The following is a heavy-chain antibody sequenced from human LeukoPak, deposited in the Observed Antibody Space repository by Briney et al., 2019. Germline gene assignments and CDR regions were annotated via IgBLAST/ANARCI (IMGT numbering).Heavy chain of an antibody. J-gene: IGHJ4*02. Sequence: AGSLRLSCAASGFTFSSYEMNCVRQAHGKGREWVSSISTSGTPIHYAGSVKGRLTISRDNAKHSLFLQMNSLRAEDTAVYYCAREKTACGGDCYDSWGEGTLVTVSS. D-gene: IGHD2-21*01. CDR3: AREKTACGGDCYDS. V-gene: IGHV3-48*03. CDR2: ISTSGTPI. CDR1: GFTFSSYE.